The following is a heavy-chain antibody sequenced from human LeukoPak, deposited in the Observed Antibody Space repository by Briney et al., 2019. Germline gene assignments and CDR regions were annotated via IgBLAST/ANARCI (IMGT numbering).Heavy chain of an antibody. J-gene: IGHJ3*02. CDR1: GGSISSGDYY. CDR2: ISSSGRT. Sequence: PSETLSLTCTVSGGSISSGDYYCSWIRQPPGKGLEWIGYISSSGRTYYKPSLKSRFTVSMYTSKNQFSLKLSSVTAADTAVYYCARDGVRGAFDIWGQGTMVTVSS. CDR3: ARDGVRGAFDI. D-gene: IGHD3-10*01. V-gene: IGHV4-30-4*02.